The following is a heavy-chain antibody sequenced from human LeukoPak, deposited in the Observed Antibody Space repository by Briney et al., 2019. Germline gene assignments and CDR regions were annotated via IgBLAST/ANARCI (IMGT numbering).Heavy chain of an antibody. J-gene: IGHJ3*02. V-gene: IGHV4-38-2*02. Sequence: SETLSLTCTVSSGSLSSYYWGWIRQPPGKGLEWIGSIYHSGSTYYNPSLKSRVTISVDTSKNQFSLKLSSVTAADTAVYYCARLYCSSTSCYRWDAFDIWGQGTMVTVSS. D-gene: IGHD2-2*01. CDR1: SGSLSSYY. CDR2: IYHSGST. CDR3: ARLYCSSTSCYRWDAFDI.